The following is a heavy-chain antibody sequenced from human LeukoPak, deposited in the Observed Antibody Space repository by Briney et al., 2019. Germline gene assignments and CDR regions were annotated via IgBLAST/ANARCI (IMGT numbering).Heavy chain of an antibody. CDR3: ARGHIVSSNFYYFEY. D-gene: IGHD2-21*01. CDR2: INHSGST. CDR1: GGSFSGYY. V-gene: IGHV4-34*01. J-gene: IGHJ4*02. Sequence: PSETLSLTCAVYGGSFSGYYWSWIRQPPGKGLEWIGEINHSGSTNYNPSLKSRVTISVDTSKNQFSLKLSSVTAADTAVYYCARGHIVSSNFYYFEYWGRGTLVTVSS.